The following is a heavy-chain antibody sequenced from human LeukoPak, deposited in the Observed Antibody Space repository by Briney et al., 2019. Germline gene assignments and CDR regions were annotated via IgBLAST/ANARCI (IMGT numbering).Heavy chain of an antibody. CDR3: ARGYSSWSSDY. CDR2: IYHSGST. J-gene: IGHJ4*02. V-gene: IGHV4-30-2*01. Sequence: SQTLSLTCAVSGGSISSGGYSWSWIRQPPGKGLEWIGYIYHSGSTYYNPSLKSRVTISVDRSKNQFSLNLSSATAADTAVYYCARGYSSWSSDYWGQGTLVTVSS. D-gene: IGHD6-19*01. CDR1: GGSISSGGYS.